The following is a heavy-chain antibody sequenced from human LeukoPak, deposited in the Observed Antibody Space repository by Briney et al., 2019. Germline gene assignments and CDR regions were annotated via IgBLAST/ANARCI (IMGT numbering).Heavy chain of an antibody. Sequence: PGGSLRLSYAASGFTFSNYAMRWVRQAPGKGLEWIGSIYYSGSTYYNPSLKSRVTISVDTSKNQFSLKLSSVTAADTAVYYCARGPPAVVSAFDIWGRGTMVTVSS. CDR3: ARGPPAVVSAFDI. J-gene: IGHJ3*02. CDR2: IYYSGST. V-gene: IGHV4-38-2*01. CDR1: GFTFSNYA. D-gene: IGHD6-19*01.